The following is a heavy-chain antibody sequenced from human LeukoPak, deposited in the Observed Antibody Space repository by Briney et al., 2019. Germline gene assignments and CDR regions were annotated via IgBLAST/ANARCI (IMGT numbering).Heavy chain of an antibody. D-gene: IGHD6-19*01. V-gene: IGHV4-39*01. CDR3: ARLAALAGHRGAFDF. CDR1: GGSINNHAYY. Sequence: SETLSLTCSVSGGSINNHAYYWDWIRQPPGQGLEWIGTVYYTGNTYYNPSLRRRVTMSVDTCKNQFSLHLDPVTAADTAIYFCARLAALAGHRGAFDFWGQGTMVAVSS. CDR2: VYYTGNT. J-gene: IGHJ3*01.